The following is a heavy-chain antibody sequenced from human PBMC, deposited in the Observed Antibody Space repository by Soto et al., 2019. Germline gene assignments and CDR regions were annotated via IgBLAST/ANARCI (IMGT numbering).Heavy chain of an antibody. Sequence: QVQLVQSGAEVEKPGASVKVSCKASGYTFTGYYMHWVRLAPGQGLEWMGWINPNSGGTNYAQKFQGWVTMTRDTSISTAYMELSRLRSDDTAVYYCARGSGYDFWSGYYPVDYWGQGTLVTVSS. J-gene: IGHJ4*02. CDR2: INPNSGGT. D-gene: IGHD3-3*01. CDR3: ARGSGYDFWSGYYPVDY. CDR1: GYTFTGYY. V-gene: IGHV1-2*04.